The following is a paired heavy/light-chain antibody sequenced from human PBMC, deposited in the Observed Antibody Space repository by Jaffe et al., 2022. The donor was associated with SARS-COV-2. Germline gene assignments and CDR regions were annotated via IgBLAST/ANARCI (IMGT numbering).Light chain of an antibody. CDR3: AAWDDSLNGYV. CDR2: SDN. Sequence: QSVLTQPPSASGTPGQRVTISCSGSTSNIGSSTVNWYRQLPGTAPKLLIYSDNQRPSGVPDRFSGSKSGASASLAISGLQSEDEADYYCAAWDDSLNGYVFGTGTKVTVL. J-gene: IGLJ1*01. CDR1: TSNIGSST. V-gene: IGLV1-44*01.
Heavy chain of an antibody. J-gene: IGHJ6*02. D-gene: IGHD2-21*01. CDR1: GFSFSSYA. V-gene: IGHV3-23*01. CDR3: ANTISINRRVATSRDGLDV. Sequence: EVQLLESGGGLVQPGGSLRLSCAASGFSFSSYAMAWVRQAPGKGLEWVSGISGGGGSTYYADSVKGRFTISGDRSKSTLYLQMDSLRAEDTAVYFCANTISINRRVATSRDGLDVWGQGTTVTVS. CDR2: ISGGGGST.